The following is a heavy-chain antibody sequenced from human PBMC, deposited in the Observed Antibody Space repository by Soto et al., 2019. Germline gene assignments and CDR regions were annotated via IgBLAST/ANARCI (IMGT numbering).Heavy chain of an antibody. D-gene: IGHD2-8*01. CDR3: AKGKSENGVDWLDP. J-gene: IGHJ5*02. V-gene: IGHV3-23*01. Sequence: PGGSLRLSCAASGFMFENYAMIWFRQAPGKGLEWVATVRGNSYGAYYADSVRGRFIISRDNSKNTMSLQLNSLRDDDTAIYYCAKGKSENGVDWLDPWGPGTLVTVS. CDR2: VRGNSYGA. CDR1: GFMFENYA.